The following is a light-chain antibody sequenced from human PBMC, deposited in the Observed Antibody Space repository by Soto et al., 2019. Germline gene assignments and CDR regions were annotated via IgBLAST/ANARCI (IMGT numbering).Light chain of an antibody. Sequence: EIVLTQSPATLSLYPGERATLSCRASQNIGRYLAWYQQKPGQAPRLLIYDSSNRATCIPARFRGSGYGTDFTHTISSLDPEDFAGYYFQHRANWPPLTFGGGTQVEI. CDR3: QHRANWPPLT. CDR1: QNIGRY. J-gene: IGKJ4*01. CDR2: DSS. V-gene: IGKV3-11*01.